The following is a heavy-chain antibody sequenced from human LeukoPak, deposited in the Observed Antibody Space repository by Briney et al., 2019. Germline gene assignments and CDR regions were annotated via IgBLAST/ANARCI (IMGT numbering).Heavy chain of an antibody. J-gene: IGHJ4*02. CDR2: INSDGSST. V-gene: IGHV3-74*01. CDR1: GFTFSSYW. CDR3: AKGSEVGRYFDWLPQSPYYFDY. D-gene: IGHD3-9*01. Sequence: GGSLRLSCAASGFTFSSYWMHWVRQAPGKGLVWVSRINSDGSSTSYADSVKGRFTISRDNAKNTLYLQMNSLRAEDTAVYYCAKGSEVGRYFDWLPQSPYYFDYWGQGTLVTVSS.